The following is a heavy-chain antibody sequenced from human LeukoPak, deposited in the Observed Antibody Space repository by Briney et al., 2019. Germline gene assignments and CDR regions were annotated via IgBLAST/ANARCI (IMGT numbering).Heavy chain of an antibody. CDR2: IYYSGST. CDR3: ARDLFRRGGYSGYDFSY. D-gene: IGHD5-12*01. CDR1: GGSISSSSYY. V-gene: IGHV4-39*07. Sequence: SETLSLTCTVSGGSISSSSYYWGWIRQPPGKGLEWIGSIYYSGSTYYNPSLKSRVTTSVDTSKNQFSLKLSSVTAADTAVYYCARDLFRRGGYSGYDFSYWGQGTLVTVSS. J-gene: IGHJ4*02.